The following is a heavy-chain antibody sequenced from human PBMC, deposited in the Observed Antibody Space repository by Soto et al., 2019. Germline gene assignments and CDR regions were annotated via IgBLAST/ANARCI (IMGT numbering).Heavy chain of an antibody. D-gene: IGHD2-15*01. CDR3: ARGATWYDH. CDR2: IDPNIGVT. V-gene: IGHV1-2*02. CDR1: GYRFNLYY. J-gene: IGHJ4*02. Sequence: QVHLVQSGAEVRKPGASVKVSCRASGYRFNLYYMHWVRQAPGDGLEWMGLIDPNIGVTHYAQRFQGRVTMTRDTSISTVYMELSSVTSDDTAIYYCARGATWYDHWGQGTLVSV.